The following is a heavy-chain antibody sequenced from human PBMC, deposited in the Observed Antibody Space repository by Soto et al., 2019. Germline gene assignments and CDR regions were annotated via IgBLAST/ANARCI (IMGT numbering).Heavy chain of an antibody. Sequence: SETLYITCTGSGGCVSSYYWSWIRLSPGKGLEWIGNICNTDSTNYRPSLQRRVTITRDVAKNQFSRSLTYVTASDTAVYYCARAPSSNIVCDKWGQET. CDR1: GGCVSSYY. D-gene: IGHD5-12*01. J-gene: IGHJ3*01. V-gene: IGHV4-59*02. CDR3: ARAPSSNIVCDK. CDR2: ICNTDST.